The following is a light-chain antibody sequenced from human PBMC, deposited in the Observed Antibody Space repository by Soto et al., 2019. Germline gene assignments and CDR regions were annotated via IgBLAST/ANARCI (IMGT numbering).Light chain of an antibody. CDR2: EVT. V-gene: IGLV2-14*01. CDR1: SSDVGDYNY. Sequence: QSALTQPASVSGSPGQSITISCTGSSSDVGDYNYVSWYQQHPGKAPKLMIYEVTYRPSGVSNRFSGSKSGNTASLTISGLQAEDEADYYCSSYTRSDTGVFGGGTKLTVL. J-gene: IGLJ3*02. CDR3: SSYTRSDTGV.